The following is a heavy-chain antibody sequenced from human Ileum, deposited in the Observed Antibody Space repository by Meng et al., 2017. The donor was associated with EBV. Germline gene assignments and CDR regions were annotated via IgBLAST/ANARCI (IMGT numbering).Heavy chain of an antibody. Sequence: QVQVQESGPGPEKLSVTLSLPCTVSGGSVRSAHSFWTWIRQPPGKGLEWIGYMSYSGSTNYSPPLESRVTISVDTSKNQFSLKLSSVTAADTAVYYCAGDPHSGSPHWGQGTLVTVSS. CDR3: AGDPHSGSPH. CDR1: GGSVRSAHSF. V-gene: IGHV4-61*01. CDR2: MSYSGST. D-gene: IGHD1-26*01. J-gene: IGHJ4*02.